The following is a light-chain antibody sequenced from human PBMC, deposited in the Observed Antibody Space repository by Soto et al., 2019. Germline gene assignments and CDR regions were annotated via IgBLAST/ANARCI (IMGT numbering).Light chain of an antibody. Sequence: EIVLTQSPGTLSLSPRERATLSCRASQSVSSSYLAWYQQKPGQAPRLLIYGASSRATGIPDRFSGSGSGTDFTXTXSRXXXXDFAVYYCQQYGSSPSTFGQGTKVEIK. CDR1: QSVSSSY. CDR2: GAS. V-gene: IGKV3-20*01. J-gene: IGKJ1*01. CDR3: QQYGSSPST.